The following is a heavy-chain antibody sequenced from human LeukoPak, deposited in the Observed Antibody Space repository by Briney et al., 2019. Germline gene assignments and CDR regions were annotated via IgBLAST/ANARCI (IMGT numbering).Heavy chain of an antibody. CDR2: ISGSGDNT. J-gene: IGHJ4*02. Sequence: GGSLRLSCAASGFTFSSYAMSWVRQAPGKGLEWVSGISGSGDNTYYADSVKGRFTISRDNSKNTLYLQMNSLRAEGTAVYYCAKFSHTIFAHWGQGTLVTVSS. V-gene: IGHV3-23*01. CDR3: AKFSHTIFAH. D-gene: IGHD3-3*01. CDR1: GFTFSSYA.